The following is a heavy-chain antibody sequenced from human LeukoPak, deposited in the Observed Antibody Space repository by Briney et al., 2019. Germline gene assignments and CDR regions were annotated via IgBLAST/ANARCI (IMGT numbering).Heavy chain of an antibody. D-gene: IGHD3-22*01. CDR1: GGTFSSYA. J-gene: IGHJ4*02. CDR2: IIPIFGTA. CDR3: ARSTYYYDSSGYPLLDY. V-gene: IGHV1-69*13. Sequence: ASVKVSCKASGGTFSSYAISWVRQAPGQGLEWMGGIIPIFGTANYAQKFQGRVTITADESTSTAYMELSSLRSDDTAVYYCARSTYYYDSSGYPLLDYWGQGTLVAVSS.